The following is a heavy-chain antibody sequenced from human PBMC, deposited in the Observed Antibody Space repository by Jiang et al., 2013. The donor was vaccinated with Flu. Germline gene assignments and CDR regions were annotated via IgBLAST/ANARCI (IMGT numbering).Heavy chain of an antibody. Sequence: EVKKPGASVKVSCKASGYTFASYGISWVRQAPGQGLEWMGWISAYNGNTNYGQNLQGRVTMSTDTSTSTAYMELRSLRSDDTAVYYCARDHPTGGYDFYFYYGMDVWGQGTTVTVTS. J-gene: IGHJ6*02. CDR1: GYTFASYG. CDR3: ARDHPTGGYDFYFYYGMDV. CDR2: ISAYNGNT. V-gene: IGHV1-18*01. D-gene: IGHD6-25*01.